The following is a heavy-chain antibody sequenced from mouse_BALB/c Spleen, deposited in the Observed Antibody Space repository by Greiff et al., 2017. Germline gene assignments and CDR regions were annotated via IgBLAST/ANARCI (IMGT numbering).Heavy chain of an antibody. CDR2: IWAGGST. Sequence: VKLLQSGPGLVAPSQSLSITCTVSGFSLTSYGVHWVRQPPGKGLEWLEVIWAGGSTNYYSALMSRLIISYNNSKSQVFLKMNSQQTNDTAMYYGAREGNWATWFAYWGEGTLVTVSA. V-gene: IGHV2-9*02. J-gene: IGHJ3*01. CDR3: AREGNWATWFAY. CDR1: GFSLTSYG. D-gene: IGHD4-1*01.